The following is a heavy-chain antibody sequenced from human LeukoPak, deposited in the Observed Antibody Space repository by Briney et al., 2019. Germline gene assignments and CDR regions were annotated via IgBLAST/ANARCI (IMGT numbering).Heavy chain of an antibody. CDR2: IRHTGRI. J-gene: IGHJ1*01. V-gene: IGHV4-34*01. CDR1: RGSFSGYS. D-gene: IGHD4-17*01. Sequence: SETLSLTCAVYRGSFSGYSWSWVRQSPGKGLEWIGDIRHTGRINYNTSLKGRVTISLDASKNHLSLRLTSLTAADTAVCFCARSRYGDYSNFQHWGQGTLVSVSS. CDR3: ARSRYGDYSNFQH.